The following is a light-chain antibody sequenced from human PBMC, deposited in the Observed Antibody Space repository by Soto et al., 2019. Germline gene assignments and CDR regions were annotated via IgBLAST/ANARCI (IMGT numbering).Light chain of an antibody. CDR2: DAS. CDR3: QQYDNLPLT. CDR1: QDISNY. J-gene: IGKJ3*01. Sequence: DIQMTQSPSSLSASVGDRVTITCQASQDISNYLNWYQQKPGKAPKLLIYDASNLETRVPSRFSGSGSGTDFTFTISSLQLEDIATYYCQQYDNLPLTFGPGTKVDIK. V-gene: IGKV1-33*01.